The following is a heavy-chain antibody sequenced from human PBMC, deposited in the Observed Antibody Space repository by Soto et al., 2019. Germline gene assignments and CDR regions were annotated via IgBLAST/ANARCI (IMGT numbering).Heavy chain of an antibody. Sequence: PGGSLRLSCSASGFTFSSYAMHWVRQAPGKGLEYVSAISSNGGSTYYADSVKGRFTISRDNSKNTLYLQMSSLRAEDTAVYYCVKDELHCSSTSCYAPYYYYGMDVWGQGTTVTVSS. V-gene: IGHV3-64D*06. CDR1: GFTFSSYA. J-gene: IGHJ6*02. CDR2: ISSNGGST. CDR3: VKDELHCSSTSCYAPYYYYGMDV. D-gene: IGHD2-2*01.